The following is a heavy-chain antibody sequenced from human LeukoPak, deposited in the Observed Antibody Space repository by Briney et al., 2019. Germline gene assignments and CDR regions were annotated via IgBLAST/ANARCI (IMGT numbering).Heavy chain of an antibody. V-gene: IGHV3-9*01. CDR3: ASPLGATTGDY. J-gene: IGHJ4*02. CDR2: ISWNSGSI. CDR1: GFTFDDYA. Sequence: GGSLRLSCAASGFTFDDYAMHWVRQAPGKGLEWVSGISWNSGSIGYADSVKGRFTISRDNAKNSLYLQMNSLRAEDTAVYYCASPLGATTGDYWGQGTLVTVSS. D-gene: IGHD1-26*01.